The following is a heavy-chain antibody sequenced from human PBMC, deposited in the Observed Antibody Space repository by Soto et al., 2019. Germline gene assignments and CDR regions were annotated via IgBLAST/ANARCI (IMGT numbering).Heavy chain of an antibody. D-gene: IGHD3-22*01. CDR3: ATDGYYDSSGYYFDY. J-gene: IGHJ4*02. V-gene: IGHV3-23*01. CDR1: GFTFSSYA. CDR2: ISGSGGST. Sequence: EVQLLESGGGLVQPGGSLRLSCAASGFTFSSYAMSWVRQAPGKGLEWVSAISGSGGSTYYADSVKGRFTISRDNSKNTLYLQMNSLRAEDTAVYYCATDGYYDSSGYYFDYWGQGTLVTVSS.